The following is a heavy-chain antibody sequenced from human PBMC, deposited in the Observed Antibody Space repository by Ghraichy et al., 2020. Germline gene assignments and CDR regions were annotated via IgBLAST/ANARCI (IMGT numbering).Heavy chain of an antibody. Sequence: ESLNISCAASGFTFSSYWMSWVRQAPGKGLEWVANIKQDGSEKYYVDSVKGRFTISRDNAKNSLYLQMNSLRAEDTAVYYCARVSDSSGYYYGVDYWGQGTLVTVSS. CDR2: IKQDGSEK. D-gene: IGHD3-22*01. J-gene: IGHJ4*02. CDR1: GFTFSSYW. V-gene: IGHV3-7*03. CDR3: ARVSDSSGYYYGVDY.